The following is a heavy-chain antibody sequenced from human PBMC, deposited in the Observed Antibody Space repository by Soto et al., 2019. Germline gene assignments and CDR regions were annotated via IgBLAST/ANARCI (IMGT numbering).Heavy chain of an antibody. D-gene: IGHD6-6*01. J-gene: IGHJ6*02. V-gene: IGHV3-23*01. CDR2: ISGSGGNT. Sequence: EVQLLESGGGLVQPGGSLRLSCAASGFTSSNYAMSWVRQAPGKGLEWVSAISGSGGNTYYADSVKGRFTISRDNSKNTLFLQMNSLRAEDTAVYYCRQSSSSRPDYSYSMDVRGQGTTVTVSS. CDR3: RQSSSSRPDYSYSMDV. CDR1: GFTSSNYA.